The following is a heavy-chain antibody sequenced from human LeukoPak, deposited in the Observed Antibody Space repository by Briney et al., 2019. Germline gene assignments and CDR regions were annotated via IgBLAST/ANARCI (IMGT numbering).Heavy chain of an antibody. Sequence: GGSLRLSCAASGFTFSSYAMHWVRQAPGKGLEWVAIISYDGSNKYYADSVKGRFTISRDNSKNTLYLQMNSLRTEDTAVYYCAREDVVVPAYYFDYWGQGTLVTVSS. D-gene: IGHD2-2*01. V-gene: IGHV3-30-3*01. CDR1: GFTFSSYA. J-gene: IGHJ4*02. CDR2: ISYDGSNK. CDR3: AREDVVVPAYYFDY.